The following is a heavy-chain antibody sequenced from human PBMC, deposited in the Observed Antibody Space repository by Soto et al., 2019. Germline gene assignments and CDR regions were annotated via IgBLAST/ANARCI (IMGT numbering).Heavy chain of an antibody. J-gene: IGHJ4*02. CDR2: INHSGST. CDR1: GGSFSGYY. Sequence: QVQLQQWGAGLLKPSETLSLTCAVYGGSFSGYYWSWIRQPPGKGLEWIGEINHSGSTNYNPSLNSRVTISVDTSKSQFSLKLSSVTAADTAVYYCARFPHYYDSSGYYYVFKTNYFDYWGQGTLVTVSS. CDR3: ARFPHYYDSSGYYYVFKTNYFDY. D-gene: IGHD3-22*01. V-gene: IGHV4-34*01.